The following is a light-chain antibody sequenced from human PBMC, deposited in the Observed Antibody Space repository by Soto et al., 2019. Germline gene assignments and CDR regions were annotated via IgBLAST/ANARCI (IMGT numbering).Light chain of an antibody. CDR1: SGDVGSYNL. J-gene: IGLJ1*01. Sequence: QSVLTQPASVSGSPGQSITIPCTGTSGDVGSYNLVSWYQQHPGKAPKLLIYEVTERPSGVSNRFSGSKSGNTASLTISGLQPDDEADYYCCSYAGNSVVFGTGTKLTVL. CDR2: EVT. CDR3: CSYAGNSVV. V-gene: IGLV2-23*02.